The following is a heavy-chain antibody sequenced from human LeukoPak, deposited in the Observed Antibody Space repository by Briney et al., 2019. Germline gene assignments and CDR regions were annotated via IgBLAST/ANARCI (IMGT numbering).Heavy chain of an antibody. J-gene: IGHJ6*03. V-gene: IGHV4-59*01. D-gene: IGHD2-2*01. Sequence: SETLPLTCTVYGGSISSYYWSWVRQPPGKGLEWIGYIYYSGSTNYIPSLKSRVTISVDTSKNQFSLKLTSVTAADTAVYYCAREDSSTSSYYYYMDVWGKGTTVTVSS. CDR1: GGSISSYY. CDR3: AREDSSTSSYYYYMDV. CDR2: IYYSGST.